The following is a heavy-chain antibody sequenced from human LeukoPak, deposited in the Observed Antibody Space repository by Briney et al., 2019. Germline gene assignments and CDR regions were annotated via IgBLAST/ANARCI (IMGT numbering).Heavy chain of an antibody. D-gene: IGHD2-2*01. Sequence: ASVKVSCKASGYTFTSYDINWVRQATGQGLEWMGWMNPNSGNTGYAQKFQGRVTMTRNTSISTAYMELSSLRSEDTAVYYCARGQRSGRRGYCNSTSCPYYFDYWGQGTLVTVSS. CDR3: ARGQRSGRRGYCNSTSCPYYFDY. CDR1: GYTFTSYD. CDR2: MNPNSGNT. J-gene: IGHJ4*02. V-gene: IGHV1-8*01.